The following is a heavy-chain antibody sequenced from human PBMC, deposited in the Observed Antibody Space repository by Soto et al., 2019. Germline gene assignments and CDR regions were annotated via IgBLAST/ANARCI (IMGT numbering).Heavy chain of an antibody. CDR3: AVPAAGDFDY. Sequence: QVQLQESGPGLVKPSETLSLTCAVSGGSISSSKWWTWVRQPPGKGLEWIGEIYHSGTTNYNPSLKSRVTISGDRSKNQFSLSMSSVTAAVTAVYYCAVPAAGDFDYWGQGTLVTVSS. J-gene: IGHJ4*02. V-gene: IGHV4-4*02. CDR2: IYHSGTT. CDR1: GGSISSSKW. D-gene: IGHD6-13*01.